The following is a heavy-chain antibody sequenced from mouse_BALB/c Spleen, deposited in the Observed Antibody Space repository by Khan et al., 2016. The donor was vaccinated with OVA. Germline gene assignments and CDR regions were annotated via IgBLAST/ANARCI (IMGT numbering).Heavy chain of an antibody. CDR3: ERRGLRWDVDY. CDR1: GYTFINYW. CDR2: INPSTGYT. V-gene: IGHV1-7*01. D-gene: IGHD1-1*01. Sequence: VQLQESGAELAKPGASVKMSCKASGYTFINYWILWVKQRPGQGLEWIGYINPSTGYTEYNQNFKDKATLTADKSSSTAYMKLSSLTSEDSAVYYCERRGLRWDVDYWGQGTTLTVSS. J-gene: IGHJ2*01.